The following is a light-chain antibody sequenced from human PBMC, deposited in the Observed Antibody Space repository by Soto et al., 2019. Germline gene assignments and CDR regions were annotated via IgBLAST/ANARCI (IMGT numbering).Light chain of an antibody. CDR1: QSVSSAY. CDR3: QQSGSSFYP. V-gene: IGKV3-20*01. CDR2: GAS. Sequence: EIVLTQSPGTLSLSPGERATLSCRASQSVSSAYLAWYQQIPGQAPRLLIYGASSRATGIPDRVSGSGSGTYFTLTSSGLEPEDFAVYYCQQSGSSFYPFGQGTKLEIK. J-gene: IGKJ2*01.